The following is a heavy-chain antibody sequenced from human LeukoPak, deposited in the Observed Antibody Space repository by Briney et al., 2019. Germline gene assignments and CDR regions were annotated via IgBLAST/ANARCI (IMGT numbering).Heavy chain of an antibody. CDR1: GYTFTGYY. V-gene: IGHV1-46*01. Sequence: ASVKVSCKASGYTFTGYYMHWVRQAPGQGLEWMGIINPSGGSTSYAQKFQGRVTMTRDTSTSTVYMELSSLRSEDTAVYYCARIVGDPQGYDYWGQGTLVTVSS. D-gene: IGHD4-17*01. CDR3: ARIVGDPQGYDY. J-gene: IGHJ4*02. CDR2: INPSGGST.